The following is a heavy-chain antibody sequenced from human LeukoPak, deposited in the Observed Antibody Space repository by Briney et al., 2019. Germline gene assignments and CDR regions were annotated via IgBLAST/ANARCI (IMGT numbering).Heavy chain of an antibody. J-gene: IGHJ2*01. V-gene: IGHV4-34*01. CDR2: INHSGST. CDR3: ARKGGAHYYGSGSYYGAYWYFDL. Sequence: SETLSLTCAVYGGSFSGYYWSWIRQPPGKGLEWIGEINHSGSTNYNPSLKSRVTISVDTSKNQFSLKLSSVTAADTAVYYCARKGGAHYYGSGSYYGAYWYFDLWGRGTLVTVSS. CDR1: GGSFSGYY. D-gene: IGHD3-10*01.